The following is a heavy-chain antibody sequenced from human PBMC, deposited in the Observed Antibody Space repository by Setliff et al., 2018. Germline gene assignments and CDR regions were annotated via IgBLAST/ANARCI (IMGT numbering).Heavy chain of an antibody. CDR3: ARGDYYDSSAYSPDTFDI. Sequence: SETLSLTCAVYGGSFSGHHWCWIRQPPWKGLEWIGEINHSGSANYNPSLKSRVTISLDTSKNQFSLKLSSVTAADTAVYYCARGDYYDSSAYSPDTFDIWGQGTMV. CDR1: GGSFSGHH. CDR2: INHSGSA. D-gene: IGHD3-22*01. V-gene: IGHV4-34*01. J-gene: IGHJ3*02.